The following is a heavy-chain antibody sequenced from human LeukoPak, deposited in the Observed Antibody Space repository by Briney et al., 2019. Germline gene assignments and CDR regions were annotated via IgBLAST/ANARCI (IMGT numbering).Heavy chain of an antibody. J-gene: IGHJ3*02. CDR2: INPNTGDT. CDR3: ARDRPVWRAFDI. V-gene: IGHV1-2*04. CDR1: GYTFTAYY. D-gene: IGHD1-1*01. Sequence: ASVKVSCKASGYTFTAYYMHWVRQAPGQGLEWLGWINPNTGDTNYAQKFQGWVTMTRDTSISTAYMELSRLRSDDTAVYYCARDRPVWRAFDIWGQGTMVTVSS.